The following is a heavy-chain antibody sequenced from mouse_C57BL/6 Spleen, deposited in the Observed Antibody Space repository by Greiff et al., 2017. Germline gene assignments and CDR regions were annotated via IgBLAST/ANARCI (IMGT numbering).Heavy chain of an antibody. J-gene: IGHJ2*01. CDR1: GFTFSSYA. CDR3: ARDRDSSGLYYFDY. V-gene: IGHV5-4*01. CDR2: ISDGGSYT. D-gene: IGHD3-2*02. Sequence: EVKLEESGGGLVKPGGSLKLSCAASGFTFSSYAMSWVRQTPEKRLEWVATISDGGSYTYYPDNVKGRFTISRDNAKNNLYLQMSHLKSEDTAMYYCARDRDSSGLYYFDYWGQGTTLTVSS.